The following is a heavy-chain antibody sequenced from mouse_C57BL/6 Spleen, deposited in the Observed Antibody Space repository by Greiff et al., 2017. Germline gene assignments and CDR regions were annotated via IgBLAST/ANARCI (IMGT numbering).Heavy chain of an antibody. CDR3: ARELGRGDWYFEV. D-gene: IGHD4-1*01. J-gene: IGHJ1*03. CDR2: INPSSGYT. Sequence: QVQLKESGAELAKPGASVKLSCKASGYTFTSYWMHWVQQRPGQGLEWIGYINPSSGYTKYNQKFKDKATWTAAKSSSTAYMQLSSLTYEDSAVYYCARELGRGDWYFEVWGTGTTVTVSS. CDR1: GYTFTSYW. V-gene: IGHV1-7*01.